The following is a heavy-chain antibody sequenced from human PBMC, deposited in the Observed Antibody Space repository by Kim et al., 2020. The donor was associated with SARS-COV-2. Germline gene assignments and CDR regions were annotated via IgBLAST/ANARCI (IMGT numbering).Heavy chain of an antibody. D-gene: IGHD3-3*01. CDR3: ARQGSKTYYDFWSGYAHGAFDI. Sequence: SETLSLTCTVSGGSISSSSYYWGWIRQPPGKGLEWIGSIYYSWSTYYNPSLKSRVTISVDTSKNQFSLKLSSVTAADTAVYYCARQGSKTYYDFWSGYAHGAFDIWGQGTMVTVSS. CDR2: IYYSWST. J-gene: IGHJ3*02. V-gene: IGHV4-39*01. CDR1: GGSISSSSYY.